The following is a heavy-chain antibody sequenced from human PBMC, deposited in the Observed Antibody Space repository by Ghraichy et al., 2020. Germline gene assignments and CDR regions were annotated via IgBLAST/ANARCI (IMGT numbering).Heavy chain of an antibody. D-gene: IGHD3-22*01. CDR2: ISGSGGST. J-gene: IGHJ4*02. Sequence: GGSLRLSCAASGFTFSSYAMSWVRQAPGKGLEWVSAISGSGGSTYYADSVKGRFTISRDNSKNTLYLQMNSLRAEDTAVYYCAKDPLPYHITMIVVVTYYFDYWGQGTLVTVSS. CDR3: AKDPLPYHITMIVVVTYYFDY. V-gene: IGHV3-23*01. CDR1: GFTFSSYA.